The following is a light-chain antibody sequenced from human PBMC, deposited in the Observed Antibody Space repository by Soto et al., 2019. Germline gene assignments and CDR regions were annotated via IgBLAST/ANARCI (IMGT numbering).Light chain of an antibody. CDR2: GTS. V-gene: IGKV3-20*01. CDR3: QQYSTSSWT. Sequence: EIVLTQSPGTLSLSPGERATLSCRASQSVSSSYLAWYQQKPGQAPRLLIYGTSSRATGIPDRFSGSGSGTDFTLTISGLEPEDFAVYYCQQYSTSSWTFGQGTKVEI. CDR1: QSVSSSY. J-gene: IGKJ1*01.